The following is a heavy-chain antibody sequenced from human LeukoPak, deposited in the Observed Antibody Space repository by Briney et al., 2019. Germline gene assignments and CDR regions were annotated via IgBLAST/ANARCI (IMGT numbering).Heavy chain of an antibody. J-gene: IGHJ4*02. CDR1: GFTFNNYA. CDR2: ISSSSSTI. D-gene: IGHD4-23*01. Sequence: GGSLRLSCAVSGFTFNNYAMNWVRQAPGKGLEWVSYISSSSSTIYYADSVKGRFTISRDNAKNSLYLQMNSLRAEDTAVYYCARVGSTVVTRIDYWGQGTLVTVSS. V-gene: IGHV3-48*01. CDR3: ARVGSTVVTRIDY.